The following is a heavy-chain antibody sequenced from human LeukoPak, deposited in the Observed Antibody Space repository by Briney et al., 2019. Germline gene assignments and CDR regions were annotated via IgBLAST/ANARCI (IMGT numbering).Heavy chain of an antibody. Sequence: GGSLRLSCAASGFIVSGNYMSWVRQAPGKGLEWVSVLYTGGNTYYADSVKGRFTISKDNAKNTVYLQMNSLRAEDTAVYYCVSFYETYWGRGTLVTVSS. J-gene: IGHJ4*02. V-gene: IGHV3-53*01. CDR1: GFIVSGNY. CDR3: VSFYETY. CDR2: LYTGGNT. D-gene: IGHD2/OR15-2a*01.